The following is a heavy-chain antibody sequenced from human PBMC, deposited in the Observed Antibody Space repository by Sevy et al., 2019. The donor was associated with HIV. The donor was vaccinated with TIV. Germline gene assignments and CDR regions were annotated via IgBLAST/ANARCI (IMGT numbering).Heavy chain of an antibody. CDR1: GFTFGDYA. V-gene: IGHV3-49*03. CDR3: TRGRYTYVPFDY. J-gene: IGHJ4*02. D-gene: IGHD3-10*02. CDR2: IRTKAYGGTT. Sequence: GGSLRLSCTASGFTFGDYAMNWFRQAPGKGLEWVGFIRTKAYGGTTEYAASVKSRFTISRDDSKSIAYLQMNSLKTEDTAVYYCTRGRYTYVPFDYWGQGTLATVSS.